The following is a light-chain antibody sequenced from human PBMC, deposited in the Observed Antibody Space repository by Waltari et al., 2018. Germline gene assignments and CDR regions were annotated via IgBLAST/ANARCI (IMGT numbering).Light chain of an antibody. V-gene: IGKV3-15*01. CDR3: QQYNNWPLT. CDR1: QSLSSS. Sequence: EIVLTQSPATLSLPPGDRATLSCRASQSLSSSLAWYQQKRGQAPRLLIYGASNRATGIPDRFSGSGSGTDFTLTISSLEPEDFAIYYCQQYNNWPLTFGGGTKVEIK. CDR2: GAS. J-gene: IGKJ4*01.